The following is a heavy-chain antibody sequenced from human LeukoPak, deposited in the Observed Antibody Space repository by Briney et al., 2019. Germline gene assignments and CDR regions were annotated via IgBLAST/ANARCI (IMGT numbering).Heavy chain of an antibody. V-gene: IGHV1-18*01. CDR2: ISAYNGNT. J-gene: IGHJ4*02. CDR3: AREGYSSSWNYFDY. Sequence: GASVKVSCTASGYTFTSYVINWVRQAPGQGLEWMGWISAYNGNTNYAQKLQGRVTMTTDTSTSTAYMELRSLRSDDTAVYYCAREGYSSSWNYFDYWGQGALVTVSS. CDR1: GYTFTSYV. D-gene: IGHD6-13*01.